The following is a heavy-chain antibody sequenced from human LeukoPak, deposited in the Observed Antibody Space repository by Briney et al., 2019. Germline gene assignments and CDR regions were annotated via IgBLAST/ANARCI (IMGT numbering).Heavy chain of an antibody. CDR1: GGSISSGDYY. CDR3: ARGSGKIFGVDK. D-gene: IGHD3-3*01. V-gene: IGHV4-30-4*01. Sequence: SETLSLTCTVSGGSISSGDYYWSWIRQPPGKGLAWIGYIDYSGSTYYNPSLKSRVTISVDTSKNQFSLKLSSVTAADTAVYYCARGSGKIFGVDKWGQGTLVTVSS. CDR2: IDYSGST. J-gene: IGHJ4*02.